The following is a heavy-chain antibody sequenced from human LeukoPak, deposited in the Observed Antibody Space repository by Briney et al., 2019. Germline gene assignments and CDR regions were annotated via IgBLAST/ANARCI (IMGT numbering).Heavy chain of an antibody. CDR1: GFTFSSYA. Sequence: GGSLRLSCAASGFTFSSYAMHWVRQAPGKGLEWVAVISHDGSNKYYADSVKGRFTISRDNSKNTLYLQMNSLRAEDTAVYYCARGLWYYGSGEVGFDPWGQGTLVTVSS. J-gene: IGHJ5*02. D-gene: IGHD3-10*01. CDR2: ISHDGSNK. V-gene: IGHV3-30*04. CDR3: ARGLWYYGSGEVGFDP.